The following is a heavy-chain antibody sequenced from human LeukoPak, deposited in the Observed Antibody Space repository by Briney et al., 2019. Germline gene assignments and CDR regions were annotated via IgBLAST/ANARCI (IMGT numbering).Heavy chain of an antibody. V-gene: IGHV3-30*18. CDR1: GIAFSIYG. J-gene: IGHJ3*02. CDR3: AKDLSGRYRDAFDM. CDR2: ISSDGSIK. D-gene: IGHD6-19*01. Sequence: GGSLRLSCEASGIAFSIYGIQWVRQAPGKGLEWVAIISSDGSIKYYADSVQGRFTVSRDNPKNMVYLQMNSLRAEDTAVYYCAKDLSGRYRDAFDMWGQGTMVTVSS.